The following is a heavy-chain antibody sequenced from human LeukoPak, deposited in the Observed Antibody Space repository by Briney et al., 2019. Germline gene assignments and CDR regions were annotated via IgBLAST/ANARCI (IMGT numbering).Heavy chain of an antibody. D-gene: IGHD6-19*01. J-gene: IGHJ6*02. Sequence: ASVKVSRKASGGTFSSYAISWVRQAPGQGLEWMGRIIPILGIANYAQKFQGRVTITADKSTSTAYMELSSLRSEDTAVYYCARVSSGGYYGMDVWGQGTTVTVSS. CDR2: IIPILGIA. V-gene: IGHV1-69*04. CDR1: GGTFSSYA. CDR3: ARVSSGGYYGMDV.